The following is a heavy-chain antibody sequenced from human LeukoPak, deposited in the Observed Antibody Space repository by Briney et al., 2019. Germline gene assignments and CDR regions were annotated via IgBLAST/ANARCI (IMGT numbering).Heavy chain of an antibody. CDR2: ISYDGSNK. Sequence: GGSLRLSCAASGFSFSNYGIHWVRQAPGKGLEWVTVISYDGSNKYYADSVKGRFTISRDNSRNTLYLQMNSLRAEDTAVYYCAKGGTYRDYFDYWGQGTLVTVSS. D-gene: IGHD3-16*01. CDR1: GFSFSNYG. CDR3: AKGGTYRDYFDY. J-gene: IGHJ4*02. V-gene: IGHV3-30*18.